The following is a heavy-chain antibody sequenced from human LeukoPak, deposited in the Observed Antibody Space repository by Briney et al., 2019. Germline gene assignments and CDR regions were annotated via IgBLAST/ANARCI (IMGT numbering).Heavy chain of an antibody. CDR2: IYHSGST. Sequence: PSETLSLTCTVSGYSISSGYYWGWIRQPPGKRLEWIGSIYHSGSTYYNPSLKSRVTISVDTSKNQFSLKLSSVTAADTAVYYCASKGNSSSSKYYYYYMDVWGKGTTVTISS. CDR3: ASKGNSSSSKYYYYYMDV. CDR1: GYSISSGYY. D-gene: IGHD6-13*01. J-gene: IGHJ6*03. V-gene: IGHV4-38-2*02.